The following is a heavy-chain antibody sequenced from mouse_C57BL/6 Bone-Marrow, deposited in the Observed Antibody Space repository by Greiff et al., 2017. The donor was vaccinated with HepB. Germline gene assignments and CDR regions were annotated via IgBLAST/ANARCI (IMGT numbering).Heavy chain of an antibody. CDR1: GYTFTSYW. CDR3: ASIPPHYYGSSYGAMDY. J-gene: IGHJ4*01. Sequence: QVQLQQPGAELVRPGTSVKLSCKASGYTFTSYWMHWVKQRPGQGLEWIGVIDPSDSYTNYNQKFKGKATLTVDTSSSTAYMQLSSLTSEDSAVYYCASIPPHYYGSSYGAMDYWGQGTSVTVSS. D-gene: IGHD1-1*01. CDR2: IDPSDSYT. V-gene: IGHV1-59*01.